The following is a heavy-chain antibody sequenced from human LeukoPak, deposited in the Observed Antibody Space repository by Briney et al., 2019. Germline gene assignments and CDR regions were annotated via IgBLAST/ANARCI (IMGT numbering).Heavy chain of an antibody. D-gene: IGHD2-2*01. CDR2: ISSRGDST. CDR3: AKERCSTSCYVVDS. V-gene: IGHV3-23*01. CDR1: GFTFSNYA. J-gene: IGHJ4*02. Sequence: GGSLRLSCAASGFTFSNYAMSWVRQVPGRGLEWVSTISSRGDSTYVADSVKGRFTISRDNSKNSLYLQMNSVRAEDTAVYYCAKERCSTSCYVVDSWGQGTLVNVSS.